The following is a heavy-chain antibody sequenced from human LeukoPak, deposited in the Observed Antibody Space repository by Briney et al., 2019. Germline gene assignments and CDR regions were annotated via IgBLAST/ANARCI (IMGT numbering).Heavy chain of an antibody. V-gene: IGHV1-2*02. J-gene: IGHJ6*03. Sequence: ASVKVSCKASGYTLTGFYIHWVRQAPGQGLEWMGWTNPNSGATNYAQKFQGRVTMTRDTSISTAYMELSRLRSDDTAVFYCARGPSPPRFYYYMDVWGKGTTVTVSS. D-gene: IGHD3-16*01. CDR2: TNPNSGAT. CDR1: GYTLTGFY. CDR3: ARGPSPPRFYYYMDV.